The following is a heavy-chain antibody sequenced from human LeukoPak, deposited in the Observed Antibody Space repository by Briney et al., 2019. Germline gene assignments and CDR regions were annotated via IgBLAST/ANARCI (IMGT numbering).Heavy chain of an antibody. J-gene: IGHJ4*02. Sequence: GGSLRLSCAASGFTFSDFSMNWVRQAPGKGLEWISYIGIDSGNTNYADSVKGRFTISGDKAKNSLYLQMNSLRVEDTAVYYCARDYKYAFDNWGQGTLVTVSS. V-gene: IGHV3-48*01. CDR3: ARDYKYAFDN. D-gene: IGHD5-24*01. CDR1: GFTFSDFS. CDR2: IGIDSGNT.